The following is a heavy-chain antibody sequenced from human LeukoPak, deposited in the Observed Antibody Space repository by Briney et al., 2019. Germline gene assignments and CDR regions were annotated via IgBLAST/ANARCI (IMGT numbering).Heavy chain of an antibody. V-gene: IGHV3-30*02. CDR1: GFTFSSYG. CDR3: ASHMHTDVGMDV. D-gene: IGHD2-2*01. J-gene: IGHJ6*02. CDR2: IRYDGSNK. Sequence: GGSLRLSCAASGFTFSSYGMHWVRQAPGKGLEWVAFIRYDGSNKYYADSVKGRFTISRDNSKNTLYLQMNSLRAEDTAVYYCASHMHTDVGMDVWGQGTTVTVSS.